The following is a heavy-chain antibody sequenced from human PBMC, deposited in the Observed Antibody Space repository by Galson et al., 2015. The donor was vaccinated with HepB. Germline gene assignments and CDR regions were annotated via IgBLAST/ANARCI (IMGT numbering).Heavy chain of an antibody. CDR2: ISYDGSDK. Sequence: SLRLSCAASEFTFSRSDMHWVRQAPGKGLEWVAVISYDGSDKYYADSVKGRFTISRDNSKNTLYLQMNSLRAEDTAVYYCARPYTSSRLFWFFDLWGRGSLVTISS. V-gene: IGHV3-30*04. CDR3: ARPYTSSRLFWFFDL. D-gene: IGHD6-13*01. J-gene: IGHJ2*01. CDR1: EFTFSRSD.